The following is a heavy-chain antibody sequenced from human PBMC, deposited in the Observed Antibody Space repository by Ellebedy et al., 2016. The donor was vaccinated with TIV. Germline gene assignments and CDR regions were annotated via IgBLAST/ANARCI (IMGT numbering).Heavy chain of an antibody. Sequence: MPSETLSLTCSVSGGSISSSSFYWGWIRQPPGKGLEWIGNFYYSGTTFYSPSLKSRVTISVDTSKNQFSLNLSSVTAADAAVYYCARDEYNISWFKYWGQGTLVTVSS. CDR1: GGSISSSSFY. J-gene: IGHJ4*02. CDR3: ARDEYNISWFKY. CDR2: FYYSGTT. D-gene: IGHD6-13*01. V-gene: IGHV4-39*07.